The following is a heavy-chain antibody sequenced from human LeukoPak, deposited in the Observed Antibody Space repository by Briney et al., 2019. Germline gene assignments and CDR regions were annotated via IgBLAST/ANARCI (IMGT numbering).Heavy chain of an antibody. V-gene: IGHV4-59*01. CDR2: IFYSGST. Sequence: PSETLSPTSTLSGGSISNYYWSWIRQPPGKGLEWIGNIFYSGSTNYNPSLKSRVTISLDTSKNQFSLKLTSVSAADTAVYYCAREGGSYYHWFDPWGQGPVITVSS. CDR1: GGSISNYY. D-gene: IGHD1-26*01. J-gene: IGHJ5*02. CDR3: AREGGSYYHWFDP.